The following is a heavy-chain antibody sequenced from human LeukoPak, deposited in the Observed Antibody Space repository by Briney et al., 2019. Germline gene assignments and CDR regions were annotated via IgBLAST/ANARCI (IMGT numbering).Heavy chain of an antibody. CDR2: ISAYNGNT. Sequence: ASVKVSCKASGYTFTSYGISWVRQAPGQGLEWMGWISAYNGNTDYAQKLQGRVTMTTDTSTSTAYMELRSLRSDDTAVYYCARDRTTVTTISFDYWGQGTLVTVSS. J-gene: IGHJ4*02. V-gene: IGHV1-18*01. D-gene: IGHD4-11*01. CDR1: GYTFTSYG. CDR3: ARDRTTVTTISFDY.